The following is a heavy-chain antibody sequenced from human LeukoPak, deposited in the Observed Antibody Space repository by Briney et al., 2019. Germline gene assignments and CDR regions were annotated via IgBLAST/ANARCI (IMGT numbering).Heavy chain of an antibody. J-gene: IGHJ4*02. CDR3: ARVVGGNYYGSETDDY. D-gene: IGHD3-10*01. Sequence: GASVKVSDKASGYTFTGYYMNGGRQSPEQGLEWRGWINPNSGGTNYAQKFQDRVTMTRDTSISTAYMELSRLRSDDTAVYYCARVVGGNYYGSETDDYWGQGTLVTVSS. V-gene: IGHV1-2*02. CDR2: INPNSGGT. CDR1: GYTFTGYY.